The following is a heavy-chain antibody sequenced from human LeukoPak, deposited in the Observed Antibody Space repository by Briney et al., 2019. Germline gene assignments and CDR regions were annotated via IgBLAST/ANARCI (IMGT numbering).Heavy chain of an antibody. D-gene: IGHD2-2*01. J-gene: IGHJ6*02. Sequence: GSSVKVSCKASGGTFSSYAISWVRRAPGQGLEWMGGIIPIFCTANYAQKFQGRVTITADESTSTAYMELSSLRSEDTAVYYCATAGPCSSTSCYGYYYYGMDVWGQGTTVTVSS. V-gene: IGHV1-69*01. CDR2: IIPIFCTA. CDR3: ATAGPCSSTSCYGYYYYGMDV. CDR1: GGTFSSYA.